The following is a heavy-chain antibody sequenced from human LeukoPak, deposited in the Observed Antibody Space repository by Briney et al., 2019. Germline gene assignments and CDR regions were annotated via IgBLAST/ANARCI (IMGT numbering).Heavy chain of an antibody. J-gene: IGHJ4*02. CDR3: ARLPRYDFWS. CDR1: GGSISINNYY. Sequence: KPSETLSLTCTVSGGSISINNYYWGWIRQPPGKGLEWIGNIYYSGSTYYNPSLKIRVTISVDTSKNQFSLKLSSVTAADTAVYYCARLPRYDFWSWGQGTLVTVSS. V-gene: IGHV4-39*01. CDR2: IYYSGST. D-gene: IGHD3-3*01.